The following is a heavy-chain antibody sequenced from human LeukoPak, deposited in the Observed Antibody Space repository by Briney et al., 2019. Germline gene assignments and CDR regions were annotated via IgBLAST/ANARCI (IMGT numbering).Heavy chain of an antibody. CDR2: IYTSGST. CDR3: ARGVYYSDSSGYYSPDPDAFDI. Sequence: SETLSLTCTVSVGSISSYYWSWIRQPAGKGLEWIGRIYTSGSTNYNPSLKSRVTMSVDTSKNQFSLKLSSVTAADTAVYYCARGVYYSDSSGYYSPDPDAFDIWGQGTMVTVSS. J-gene: IGHJ3*02. D-gene: IGHD3-22*01. V-gene: IGHV4-4*07. CDR1: VGSISSYY.